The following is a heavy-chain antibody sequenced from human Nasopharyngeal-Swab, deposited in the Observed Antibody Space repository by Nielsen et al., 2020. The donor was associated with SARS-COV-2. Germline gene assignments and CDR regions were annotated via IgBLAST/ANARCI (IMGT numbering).Heavy chain of an antibody. Sequence: GESLKISCAASGFTFSTYDMHWVRQVTGKGPEWVSAIGIAGDPYYAGSVKGRFTISRDNAENSLFLQMNSLRAEDTAVYYCARGIGTIYYYYGMDVWGRGTTVTVSS. CDR3: ARGIGTIYYYYGMDV. CDR1: GFTFSTYD. D-gene: IGHD2-15*01. CDR2: IGIAGDP. V-gene: IGHV3-13*05. J-gene: IGHJ6*02.